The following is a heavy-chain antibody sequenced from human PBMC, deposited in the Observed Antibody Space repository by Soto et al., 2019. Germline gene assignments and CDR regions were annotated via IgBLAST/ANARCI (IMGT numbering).Heavy chain of an antibody. Sequence: GKGLEWVSYISSSGSTIYYADSVKGRFTISRDHAKNSLYLQMNSLRAEDTAVYYCVIDLVYSYRHSSWHHGIDVRGQAT. CDR2: ISSSGSTI. D-gene: IGHD5-18*01. J-gene: IGHJ6*02. CDR3: VIDLVYSYRHSSWHHGIDV. V-gene: IGHV3-48*03.